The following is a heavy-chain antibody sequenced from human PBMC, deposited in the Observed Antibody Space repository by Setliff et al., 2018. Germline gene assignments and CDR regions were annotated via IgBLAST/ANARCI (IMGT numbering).Heavy chain of an antibody. D-gene: IGHD6-13*01. CDR1: GFTFSGSA. J-gene: IGHJ3*02. CDR3: AAAPAGSDVFDM. Sequence: GGSLRLSCAASGFTFSGSAMYWVRQASGKGLEWVGRIRSKSDSYATIYAASVRGRFTISRGDSKNTAYLQMNSLKTEDTAVYYCAAAPAGSDVFDMWGQGTMVT. CDR2: IRSKSDSYAT. V-gene: IGHV3-73*01.